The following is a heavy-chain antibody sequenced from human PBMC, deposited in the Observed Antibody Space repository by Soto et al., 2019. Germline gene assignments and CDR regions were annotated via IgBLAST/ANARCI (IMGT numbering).Heavy chain of an antibody. CDR3: ERGRYYGSGSRTDYYYYYGMDV. V-gene: IGHV1-69*12. CDR2: IIPIFGTA. CDR1: GGTFSSYA. D-gene: IGHD3-10*01. J-gene: IGHJ6*02. Sequence: QVQLVQSGAEVKKPGSSVKVSCKASGGTFSSYAISWVRQAPGQGLEWMGGIIPIFGTANYAQKFQGRVTITADESTSKAYMELSRLRSEDTAVYYCERGRYYGSGSRTDYYYYYGMDVWGQGTTVTVSS.